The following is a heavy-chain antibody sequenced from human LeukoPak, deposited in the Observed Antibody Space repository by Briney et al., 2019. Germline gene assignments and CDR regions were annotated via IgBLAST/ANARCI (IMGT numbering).Heavy chain of an antibody. J-gene: IGHJ6*02. V-gene: IGHV3-23*01. CDR3: AKPLYGSGSFYHLDV. CDR1: GFTLSSYA. CDR2: ISGSGGST. D-gene: IGHD3-10*01. Sequence: PGGSLRLSCAASGFTLSSYAMSWVRQAPGEGLEWVSAISGSGGSTYYADSVKGRFTISRDNSKNTLYLQMNSLRAEDPAVYYCAKPLYGSGSFYHLDVWGQGTTVTVPS.